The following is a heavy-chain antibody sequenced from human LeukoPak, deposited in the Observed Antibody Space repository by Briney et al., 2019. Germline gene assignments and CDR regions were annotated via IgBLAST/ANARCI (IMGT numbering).Heavy chain of an antibody. D-gene: IGHD3-22*01. CDR3: ASQSPDYYDSSGSPHSS. CDR1: RFTSADYT. CDR2: IRSKAYGGTA. V-gene: IGHV3-49*03. Sequence: GRSLSLSCPASRFTSADYTVTWFRQAPGKGLEWVGFIRSKAYGGTAQYAASVQGRFTISRDDSKSAAYLQMNSLKTEDTAMYYCASQSPDYYDSSGSPHSSWGQGTLVTVSS. J-gene: IGHJ5*02.